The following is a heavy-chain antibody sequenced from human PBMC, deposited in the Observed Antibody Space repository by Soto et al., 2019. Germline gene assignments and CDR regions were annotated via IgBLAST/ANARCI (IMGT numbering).Heavy chain of an antibody. CDR2: ISGNGGST. V-gene: IGHV3-23*01. CDR1: GFTFNTYT. CDR3: AKGRALWFGHHDYYYYGMDV. J-gene: IGHJ6*02. Sequence: EVQLLESGGGLVQPGGSLRLSCAASGFTFNTYTMSWVRQVSGRGLEWVSAISGNGGSTYYADSVKGRFTISRDNSKNTLYLLMNSLRAEDTAVYYCAKGRALWFGHHDYYYYGMDVWGQGTTVTVSS. D-gene: IGHD3-10*01.